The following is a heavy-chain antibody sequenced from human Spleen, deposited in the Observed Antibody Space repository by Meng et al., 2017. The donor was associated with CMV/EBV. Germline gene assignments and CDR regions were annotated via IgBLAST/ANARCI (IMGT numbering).Heavy chain of an antibody. D-gene: IGHD4-23*01. CDR2: ISGSDVRT. CDR1: GYRLRSYA. Sequence: SGYRLRSYAMSWVRQAPGKGMEWVSDISGSDVRTNYADSVKGRFTTYRENSKNTLYLQMNSLRAEDTAVYYCAKDFFYGGNSVLFDYWGQGTLVTVSS. V-gene: IGHV3-23*01. CDR3: AKDFFYGGNSVLFDY. J-gene: IGHJ4*02.